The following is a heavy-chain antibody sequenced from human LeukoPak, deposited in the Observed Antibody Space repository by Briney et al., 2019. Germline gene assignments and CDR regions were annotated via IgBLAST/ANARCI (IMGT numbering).Heavy chain of an antibody. CDR3: AKDRVWSNGWQNFDY. CDR2: ISAGGGST. Sequence: ETGGSLRLSCAASGFSFSSNAMSWVRQTPGKGLEWVSTISAGGGSTYYADSVKGRFTISRDNSKNTLYLQMNSLRAEDTAVYYCAKDRVWSNGWQNFDYWGQGTLVTVSS. CDR1: GFSFSSNA. V-gene: IGHV3-23*01. D-gene: IGHD6-19*01. J-gene: IGHJ4*02.